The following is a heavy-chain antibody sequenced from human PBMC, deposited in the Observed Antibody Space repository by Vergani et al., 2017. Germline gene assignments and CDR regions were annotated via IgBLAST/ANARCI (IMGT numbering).Heavy chain of an antibody. D-gene: IGHD3-10*01. J-gene: IGHJ6*02. CDR1: GFTFSSYG. Sequence: QVQLVESGGGVVQPGRSLRLSCAASGFTFSSYGMHWVRQAPGKGLEWVAVIWYDGSNKYYADSVKGRFTISRDNSKNTLYLQMNSLRADETAVYYCAGDPAEVRGVIYYGMDVWGQGTTVTVSS. V-gene: IGHV3-33*01. CDR3: AGDPAEVRGVIYYGMDV. CDR2: IWYDGSNK.